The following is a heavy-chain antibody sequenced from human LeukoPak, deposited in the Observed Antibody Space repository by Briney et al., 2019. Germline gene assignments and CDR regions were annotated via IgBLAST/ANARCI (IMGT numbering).Heavy chain of an antibody. CDR1: GGSISSYY. Sequence: KTSEALSLTCTVSGGSISSYYWSWIRQPPGKGLEWIGYIYYSGSTNYNPSLKSRVTISVDTSKNQFSLKLSSVTAADTAVYYCATITGSVGYWGQGTLVTVSS. CDR3: ATITGSVGY. CDR2: IYYSGST. J-gene: IGHJ4*02. D-gene: IGHD1-20*01. V-gene: IGHV4-59*08.